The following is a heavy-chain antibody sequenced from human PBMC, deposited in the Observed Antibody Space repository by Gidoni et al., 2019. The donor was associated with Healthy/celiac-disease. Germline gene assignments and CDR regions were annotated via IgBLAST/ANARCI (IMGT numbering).Heavy chain of an antibody. V-gene: IGHV3-30-3*01. CDR2: ISYDGSNK. CDR3: ARDPFTAMAYYYYMDV. J-gene: IGHJ6*03. Sequence: QVQLVESGGGVVQPGRSLRLSCAASGFTFSSYAMLWVRQAPGKGLEWVAVISYDGSNKYYADSVKGRFTISRDNSKNTLYLQMNSLRAEDTAVYYCARDPFTAMAYYYYMDVWGKGTTVTVSS. D-gene: IGHD5-18*01. CDR1: GFTFSSYA.